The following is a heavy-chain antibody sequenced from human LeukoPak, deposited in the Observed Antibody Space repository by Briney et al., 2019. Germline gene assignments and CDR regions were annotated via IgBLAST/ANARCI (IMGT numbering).Heavy chain of an antibody. CDR3: ARGSVTTDNWFDL. CDR2: THPKSGNT. V-gene: IGHV1-8*01. CDR1: GYTFTNND. D-gene: IGHD4-17*01. J-gene: IGHJ5*02. Sequence: ASVKVSCKASGYTFTNNDISWVRHAPGQGLEWMGWTHPKSGNTGYAQIFKGRVTMTRDTSITTAYMELSSLRPEDTAVYYCARGSVTTDNWFDLWGQGTLVIVSS.